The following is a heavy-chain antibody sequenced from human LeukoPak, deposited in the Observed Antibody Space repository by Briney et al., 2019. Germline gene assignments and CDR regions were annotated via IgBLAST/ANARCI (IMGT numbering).Heavy chain of an antibody. CDR3: ARESYSSSSADY. J-gene: IGHJ4*02. CDR1: GFTFSSYS. V-gene: IGHV3-21*01. Sequence: GGSLRLSCAASGFTFSSYSMNWVRQAPGKGLEWVSSISSSSSYIYYADSVKGRFTISRDNAKNSLYLQMNGLRAEDTAVYYCARESYSSSSADYWGQGTLVTVSS. CDR2: ISSSSSYI. D-gene: IGHD6-6*01.